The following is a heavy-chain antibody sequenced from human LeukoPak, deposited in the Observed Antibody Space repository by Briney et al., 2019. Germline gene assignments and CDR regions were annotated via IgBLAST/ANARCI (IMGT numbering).Heavy chain of an antibody. J-gene: IGHJ4*02. CDR1: GFTFSNAW. CDR3: ARDLSAWMEYYFDY. CDR2: IKQDGSEK. D-gene: IGHD3-3*01. Sequence: PGGSLRLSCAASGFTFSNAWMSWVRQAPGKGLEWVANIKQDGSEKYYVDSVKGRFTISRDNAENSLYLQMNSPRAEDTAVYYCARDLSAWMEYYFDYWGQGTLVTVSS. V-gene: IGHV3-7*01.